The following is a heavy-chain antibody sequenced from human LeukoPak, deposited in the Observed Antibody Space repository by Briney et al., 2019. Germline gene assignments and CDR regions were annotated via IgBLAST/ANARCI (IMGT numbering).Heavy chain of an antibody. CDR3: ARLSGLGPDSPWELDR. D-gene: IGHD1-26*01. CDR1: GYSFTRYF. J-gene: IGHJ4*02. CDR2: ISAYNGNT. V-gene: IGHV1-18*04. Sequence: ASVKVSCKASGYSFTRYFIHWVRQAPGQGLEWMGWISAYNGNTNYAQKVKGRVTMTTDTSTSTAYMELRSLRSDDTAVYYCARLSGLGPDSPWELDRWGQGTLVTVSS.